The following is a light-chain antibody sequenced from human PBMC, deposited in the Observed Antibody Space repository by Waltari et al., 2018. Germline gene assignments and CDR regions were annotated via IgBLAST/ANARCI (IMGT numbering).Light chain of an antibody. CDR1: QSVSRSR. CDR2: GAS. J-gene: IGKJ2*01. V-gene: IGKV3-20*01. Sequence: EVVLTQSPGTLSLSPGERATLSCRASQSVSRSRIAWYLHRPGQAPRLLIYGASGGATGIPARFSGSGSGTDFSLTISRVEPEDFAVYYCQQFGSSVMYTFGQGTKLEIK. CDR3: QQFGSSVMYT.